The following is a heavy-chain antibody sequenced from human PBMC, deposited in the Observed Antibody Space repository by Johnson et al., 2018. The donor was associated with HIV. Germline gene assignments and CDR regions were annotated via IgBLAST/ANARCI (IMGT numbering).Heavy chain of an antibody. Sequence: QVQLVESGGGVVQPGGSLRLSCVASGFTFSIYGMHWVRQAPGKGLEWVAVIWYDGSNKYYADSVKGRFTISRDNAKNSLYLQMNSLRAEDTAVYYCARAGAVGFDAFDIWGQGTMVTVSS. D-gene: IGHD6-19*01. J-gene: IGHJ3*02. CDR2: IWYDGSNK. CDR1: GFTFSIYG. CDR3: ARAGAVGFDAFDI. V-gene: IGHV3-33*01.